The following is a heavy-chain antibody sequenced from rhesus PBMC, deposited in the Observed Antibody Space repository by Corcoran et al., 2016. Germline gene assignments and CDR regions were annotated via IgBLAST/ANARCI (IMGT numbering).Heavy chain of an antibody. Sequence: QVQLQESGPGVVKPSETLTLTCGGSGGSISSGYYYWSWIRPPPGKGLEWIGDIYSNTETTTYNFFLKSRVTTSKDTSKNQFSLKVSSVTAADTAVYYCARPGGGNHLDFWGQGVLVTVSS. V-gene: IGHV4S12*01. CDR3: ARPGGGNHLDF. J-gene: IGHJ4*01. D-gene: IGHD3-34*01. CDR1: GGSISSGYYY. CDR2: IYSNTETT.